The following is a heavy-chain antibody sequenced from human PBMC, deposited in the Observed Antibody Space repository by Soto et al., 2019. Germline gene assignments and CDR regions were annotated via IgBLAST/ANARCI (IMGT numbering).Heavy chain of an antibody. CDR3: AKDGVPAANYYYYGMDV. J-gene: IGHJ6*02. D-gene: IGHD2-2*01. V-gene: IGHV3-9*01. CDR1: GFTFDDYA. CDR2: ISWNSGSI. Sequence: EVQLVESGGGLVQPGRSLRLSCAASGFTFDDYAMHWVRQAPGKGLEWVSGISWNSGSIGYADSVKGRFTISRDNAKNSLYLQMNSPRAEDTALYYCAKDGVPAANYYYYGMDVWGQGTTVTVS.